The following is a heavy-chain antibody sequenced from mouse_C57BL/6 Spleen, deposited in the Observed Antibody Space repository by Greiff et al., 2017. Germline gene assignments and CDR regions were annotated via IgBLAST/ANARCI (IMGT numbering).Heavy chain of an antibody. Sequence: QVQLKESGPELVKPGASVKISCKASGYAFSSSWMNWVKQRPGKGLEWIGRIYPGDGDTNYNGKFKGKATLTADKSSSTAYMQLSSLTSEDSAVYFCAREDYYHYFDYWGQGTTLTVSS. CDR3: AREDYYHYFDY. J-gene: IGHJ2*01. D-gene: IGHD1-1*01. CDR1: GYAFSSSW. V-gene: IGHV1-82*01. CDR2: IYPGDGDT.